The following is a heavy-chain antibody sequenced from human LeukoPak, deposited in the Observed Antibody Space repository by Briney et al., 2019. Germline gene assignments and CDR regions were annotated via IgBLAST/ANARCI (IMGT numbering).Heavy chain of an antibody. CDR3: ARVDGSPDY. Sequence: ASAKVSCKASGYSFTSLDINWVRQATGQGLEWMGWMNTKSGNTGHAQKFRGRVTITRNTSTSTVYMELSSLRSEDTAVYYCARVDGSPDYWGQGTLVTVSS. CDR1: GYSFTSLD. V-gene: IGHV1-8*01. D-gene: IGHD2-15*01. CDR2: MNTKSGNT. J-gene: IGHJ4*02.